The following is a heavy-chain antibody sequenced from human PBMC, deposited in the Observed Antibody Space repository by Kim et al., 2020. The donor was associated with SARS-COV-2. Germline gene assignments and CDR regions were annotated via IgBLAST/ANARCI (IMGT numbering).Heavy chain of an antibody. J-gene: IGHJ4*02. V-gene: IGHV3-48*02. D-gene: IGHD2-21*02. Sequence: YYADSGKGRFTVSRDNDKNALFLQMDSLRDEDTAVYYCARVGAATAGGIDYWGQGTLVTVSS. CDR3: ARVGAATAGGIDY.